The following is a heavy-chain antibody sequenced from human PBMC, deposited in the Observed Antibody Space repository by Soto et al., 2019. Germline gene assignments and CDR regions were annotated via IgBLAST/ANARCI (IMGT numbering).Heavy chain of an antibody. J-gene: IGHJ5*02. V-gene: IGHV4-59*01. CDR2: IYYSGST. CDR1: GGSISSYY. Sequence: SETLSLTCTVSGGSISSYYWSWIRQPPGKGLEWIGYIYYSGSTNYNPSLKSRVTISVDTSKNQFSLKLSSVTAADTAVYYCARREGRHSSGYLGWFDPWGQGTLVTVSS. CDR3: ARREGRHSSGYLGWFDP. D-gene: IGHD3-22*01.